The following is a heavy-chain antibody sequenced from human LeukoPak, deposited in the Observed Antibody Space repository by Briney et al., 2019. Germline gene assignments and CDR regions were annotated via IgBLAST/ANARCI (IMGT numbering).Heavy chain of an antibody. J-gene: IGHJ4*02. CDR2: VNLQGST. V-gene: IGHV4-4*02. CDR3: AREGGPYRPLDY. CDR1: GGSTSNTNW. Sequence: SETPSPTSGVSGGSTSNTNWWTRVRQPPGKGLEWMGEVNLQGSTNYNPSPKRRAAIPVDKSENHTSLKLTSVTAADTAVYFCAREGGPYRPLDYSGQGTLVTVAS.